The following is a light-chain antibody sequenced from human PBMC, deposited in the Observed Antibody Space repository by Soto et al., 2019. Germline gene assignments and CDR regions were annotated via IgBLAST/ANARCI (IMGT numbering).Light chain of an antibody. V-gene: IGKV3-15*01. J-gene: IGKJ1*01. CDR2: GAS. CDR1: QAVTSH. Sequence: EIVMTQSPATRSVSPGERATLSCRASQAVTSHLAWYKQKPGQAPRLLISGASTRATGIPARFSGSGSGTEFTLPISSLQSEDFAVYYCQQYHIWWTFGQGTKVEIK. CDR3: QQYHIWWT.